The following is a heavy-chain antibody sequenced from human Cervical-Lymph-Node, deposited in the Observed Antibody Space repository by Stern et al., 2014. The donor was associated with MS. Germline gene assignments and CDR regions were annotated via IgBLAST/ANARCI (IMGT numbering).Heavy chain of an antibody. CDR3: VKGVRWLQSAALDS. CDR1: GFNFSAYY. J-gene: IGHJ4*02. D-gene: IGHD5-24*01. CDR2: ISSSGTTI. Sequence: VQLVESGGALVKPGGSLRLSCAVSGFNFSAYYMTWIRQAPGKGLEWVSYISSSGTTIFYAASVKGRFILSRDNAKTSLFLQMNNLRAEDAAVYYCVKGVRWLQSAALDSWGQGTLVPVSS. V-gene: IGHV3-11*01.